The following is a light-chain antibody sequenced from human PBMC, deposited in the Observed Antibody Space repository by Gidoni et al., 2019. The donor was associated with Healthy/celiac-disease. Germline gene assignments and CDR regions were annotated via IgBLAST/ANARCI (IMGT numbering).Light chain of an antibody. CDR1: QGISTY. CDR3: QQLNSYPQT. Sequence: IPLTQSPSSLSASVGDRVTITCRASQGISTYLAWYQQKPGKAHKLLIYAASTLQSGVPSRFSGSGSGTDFTLTISSLRPEDFATYYCQQLNSYPQTFGQGTKVEIK. V-gene: IGKV1-9*01. J-gene: IGKJ1*01. CDR2: AAS.